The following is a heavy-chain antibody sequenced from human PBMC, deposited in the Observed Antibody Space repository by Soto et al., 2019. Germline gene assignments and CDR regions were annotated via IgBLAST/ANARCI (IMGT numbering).Heavy chain of an antibody. V-gene: IGHV3-33*01. Sequence: GSLRLSCAASGFTVSSYGMHWVRQAPGKGLEWVAVIWYDGSNKYYADSVKGRFTISRDNSKNTLYLQMNSLRAEDTAVYYCARDGRGMDVWGQGTTVTVSS. J-gene: IGHJ6*02. CDR1: GFTVSSYG. CDR3: ARDGRGMDV. CDR2: IWYDGSNK.